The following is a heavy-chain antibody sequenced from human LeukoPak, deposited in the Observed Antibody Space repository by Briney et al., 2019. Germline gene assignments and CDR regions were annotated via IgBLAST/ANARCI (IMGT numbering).Heavy chain of an antibody. CDR2: VKQDGIEK. CDR1: GLSFPNYW. V-gene: IGHV3-7*01. J-gene: IGHJ4*02. D-gene: IGHD3-16*01. Sequence: GGSLRLSXAASGLSFPNYWMNWVRQTPAKGLEGVANVKQDGIEKNYLGSVVGRFTISRDNAKRLLYLHLNSPRAEDTAVYFCAGGQGWLITHWGQGALVTVSS. CDR3: AGGQGWLITH.